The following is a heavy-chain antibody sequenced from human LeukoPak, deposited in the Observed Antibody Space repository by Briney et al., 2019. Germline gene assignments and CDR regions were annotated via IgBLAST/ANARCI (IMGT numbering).Heavy chain of an antibody. Sequence: GGSLRLSCTASGFTFGDYAMSWFRQAPGKGLEWVGFIRSKAYGGTTEYAASVKGRFTISRDDSKSTAYLQMNSLKTEDTAVYYCTSFPPFLEWLSYWFDPWGQGTLVTVSS. V-gene: IGHV3-49*03. CDR3: TSFPPFLEWLSYWFDP. CDR1: GFTFGDYA. J-gene: IGHJ5*02. CDR2: IRSKAYGGTT. D-gene: IGHD3-3*02.